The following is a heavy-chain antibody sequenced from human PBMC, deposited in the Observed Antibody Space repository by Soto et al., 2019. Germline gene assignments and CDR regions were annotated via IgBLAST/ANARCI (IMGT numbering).Heavy chain of an antibody. CDR3: ARGGVNYDYVWGSYRYPLTIQFDRGSLGVQFDP. J-gene: IGHJ5*02. CDR2: INPNSGGT. V-gene: IGHV1-2*04. Sequence: GASVKVSCKASGYTFTGYYMHWVRQAPGQGLEWMGWINPNSGGTNYAQKFQGWVTMTRDTSISTAYMELSRLRSDDTAVYYCARGGVNYDYVWGSYRYPLTIQFDRGSLGVQFDPWGQGTLVTVSS. D-gene: IGHD3-16*02. CDR1: GYTFTGYY.